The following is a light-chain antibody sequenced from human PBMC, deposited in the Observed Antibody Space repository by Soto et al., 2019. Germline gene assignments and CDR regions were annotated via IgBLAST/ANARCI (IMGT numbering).Light chain of an antibody. CDR2: DAS. Sequence: DIQMTQSPSTLSASVGDRVTITCRASQSISSWLAWYQRKPGKAPKLLIYDASSLESGVPSRFSGNGSGTEFTLTISSLQSEDFAVYYCQQYNNWWTFGQGTKVDIK. CDR1: QSISSW. CDR3: QQYNNWWT. J-gene: IGKJ1*01. V-gene: IGKV1-5*01.